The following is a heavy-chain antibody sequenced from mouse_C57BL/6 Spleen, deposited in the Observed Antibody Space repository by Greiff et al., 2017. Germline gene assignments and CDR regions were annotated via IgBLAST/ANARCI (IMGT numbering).Heavy chain of an antibody. CDR2: IDPGDGDA. CDR1: GFNITDYY. J-gene: IGHJ3*01. CDR3: TRDGSPAWFAY. V-gene: IGHV14-1*01. Sequence: EVQLQQSGAELVRPGASVKLSCTASGFNITDYYMHWVTQRPEQGLEWIGRIDPGDGDADYAPKFQGKATMTADTSSNTAYLQLSSLTSEDTAVDYCTRDGSPAWFAYWGQGTLVTVSA. D-gene: IGHD2-3*01.